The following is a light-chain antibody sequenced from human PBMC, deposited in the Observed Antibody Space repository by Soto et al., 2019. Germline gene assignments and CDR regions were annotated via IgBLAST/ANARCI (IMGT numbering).Light chain of an antibody. CDR1: SSDVGGYNY. J-gene: IGLJ1*01. CDR3: SSYTSSTAYV. CDR2: EVS. Sequence: HSLLTQPASVAGSPGQSITISCTGTSSDVGGYNYVSWYQLHPGKAPKLMVYEVSNRPSGVSNRFSGSKSGNTASLTISGLQAEDEADYYCSSYTSSTAYVFGTGTKVTLL. V-gene: IGLV2-14*01.